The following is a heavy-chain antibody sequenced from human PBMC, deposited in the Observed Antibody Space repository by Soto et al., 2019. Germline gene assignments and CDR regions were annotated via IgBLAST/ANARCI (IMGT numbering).Heavy chain of an antibody. V-gene: IGHV1-69*13. Sequence: SVKVSCKASGGTFSSYAISWVRQAPGQGLEWMGGIIPIFGTANYAQKFQGRVTITADESTSTAYMELSSLRSEDTAVYYCARAEDYGSGSYRGYYYYYGMDVWGQGTTVTVS. J-gene: IGHJ6*02. CDR3: ARAEDYGSGSYRGYYYYYGMDV. CDR1: GGTFSSYA. CDR2: IIPIFGTA. D-gene: IGHD3-10*01.